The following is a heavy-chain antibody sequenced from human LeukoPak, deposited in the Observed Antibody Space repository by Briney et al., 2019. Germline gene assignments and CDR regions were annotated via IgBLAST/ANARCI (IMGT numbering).Heavy chain of an antibody. D-gene: IGHD6-25*01. CDR2: IYYSGSN. Sequence: SSETLSLTCTVSGVSISSYYWSWIRQPPGKGLEWIGYIYYSGSNNYNPSLKSRVTISVDTSKNQFSLKLNSVTAADTAVYYCARGESGPPSYYYYYMDVWGKGTTVTVSS. CDR3: ARGESGPPSYYYYYMDV. J-gene: IGHJ6*03. CDR1: GVSISSYY. V-gene: IGHV4-59*01.